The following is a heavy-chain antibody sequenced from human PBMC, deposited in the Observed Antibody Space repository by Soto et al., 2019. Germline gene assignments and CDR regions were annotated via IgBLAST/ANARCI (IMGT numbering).Heavy chain of an antibody. Sequence: QVQLVQSGAEVKKPGASVKVSCKASCYTFTSYAISWVRQAPGQGLEWMGWISAYNGNTNYAQKLQGRVTMTTDTTTRTAYMELRSLRSDDTSVYNCAKDAPPADYWGQGTLVTVSS. CDR2: ISAYNGNT. CDR1: CYTFTSYA. CDR3: AKDAPPADY. J-gene: IGHJ4*02. V-gene: IGHV1-18*01.